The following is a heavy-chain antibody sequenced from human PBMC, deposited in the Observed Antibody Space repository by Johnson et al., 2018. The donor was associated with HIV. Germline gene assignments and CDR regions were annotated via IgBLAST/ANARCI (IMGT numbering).Heavy chain of an antibody. CDR1: GFTFSTYV. CDR3: AREYYYDSSGDAFDI. D-gene: IGHD3-22*01. CDR2: VSYDSSNK. J-gene: IGHJ3*02. Sequence: QVQLVESGGGVVQPGRSLRLSCAASGFTFSTYVMYWVRQAPGKGLEWVAVVSYDSSNKYYADSVKGRFTISRDNSKNTLYLQMNSQRVEDTALYYCAREYYYDSSGDAFDIWGQGTMVTVSS. V-gene: IGHV3-30*03.